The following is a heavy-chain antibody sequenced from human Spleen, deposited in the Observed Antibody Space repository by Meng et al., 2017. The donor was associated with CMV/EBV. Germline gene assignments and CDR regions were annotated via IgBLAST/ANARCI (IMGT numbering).Heavy chain of an antibody. J-gene: IGHJ6*02. Sequence: RKYMGWVRQAPGKGLEWVSVIYSGGYTSYADSVKGRFTISRDNSKNTLYLEMNNLSAGDTAVYYCASGTGLPAAQPLVFYYYGMDVWGQGTTVTVSS. CDR2: IYSGGYT. CDR1: RKY. V-gene: IGHV3-53*01. CDR3: ASGTGLPAAQPLVFYYYGMDV. D-gene: IGHD2-2*01.